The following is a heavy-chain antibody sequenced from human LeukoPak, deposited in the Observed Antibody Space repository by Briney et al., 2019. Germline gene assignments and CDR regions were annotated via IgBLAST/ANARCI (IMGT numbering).Heavy chain of an antibody. V-gene: IGHV3-66*01. CDR2: FYKDGST. CDR3: TRDSGGDTKGYPSR. CDR1: GFSFTSNY. D-gene: IGHD2-8*01. J-gene: IGHJ4*02. Sequence: GGSLRLSCATSGFSFTSNYMSWVRQAPGKGLEWVSVFYKDGSTYHAASVKGRFTISRDNAKNTVNLHMNTLRVEDTGLYYGTRDSGGDTKGYPSRWGQGTLVTVSS.